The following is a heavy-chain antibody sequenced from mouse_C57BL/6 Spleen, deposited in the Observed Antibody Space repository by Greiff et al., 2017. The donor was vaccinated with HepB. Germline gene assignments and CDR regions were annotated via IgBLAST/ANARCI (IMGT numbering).Heavy chain of an antibody. CDR3: ARGTGTSWFAY. J-gene: IGHJ3*01. Sequence: EVKLMGSGPELVKPGASVKLSCKASGYPFPASNMHWVKQGQGNSLEWIGYMNPNNGGTSYTQKFKGKATLTVNKSSSTAYMELRSLTSEDSAVYYCARGTGTSWFAYWGQGTLVTVSA. D-gene: IGHD4-1*01. CDR1: GYPFPASN. V-gene: IGHV1-22*01. CDR2: MNPNNGGT.